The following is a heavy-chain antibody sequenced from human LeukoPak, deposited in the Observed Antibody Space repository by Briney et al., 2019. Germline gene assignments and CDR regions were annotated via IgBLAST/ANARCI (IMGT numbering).Heavy chain of an antibody. V-gene: IGHV1-18*04. D-gene: IGHD3-10*01. CDR1: GYTFTSYG. Sequence: ASVKVSCKASGYTFTSYGISWVRQAPGQGLEWMGWISGYNGKTDYAQRLQGRVIMTTDTSTSTAYMELRSLRSDDTAVYYCARDPHITMVRGEFDYWGQGTLVTVSS. CDR3: ARDPHITMVRGEFDY. J-gene: IGHJ4*02. CDR2: ISGYNGKT.